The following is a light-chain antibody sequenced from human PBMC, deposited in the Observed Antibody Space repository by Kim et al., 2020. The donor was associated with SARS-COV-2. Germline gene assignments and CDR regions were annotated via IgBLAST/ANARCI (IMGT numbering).Light chain of an antibody. Sequence: RTVMIRCTQRSGSTVSGFYEWFQPRPGSSPTTVIYEDHKSPSGVPDRFSGSVDSSSNSASLTISGLRTEDEADYYCQSYDDNIWVFGGGTQLTVL. CDR1: SGSTVSGF. CDR2: EDH. J-gene: IGLJ3*02. CDR3: QSYDDNIWV. V-gene: IGLV6-57*01.